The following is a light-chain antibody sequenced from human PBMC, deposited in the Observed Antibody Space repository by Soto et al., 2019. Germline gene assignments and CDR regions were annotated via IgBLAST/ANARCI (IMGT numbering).Light chain of an antibody. J-gene: IGKJ2*01. CDR3: QVRTDWPTFIYS. CDR1: QSVDTF. V-gene: IGKV3-11*01. Sequence: EIVLTQSPATLSLSPGERATLSCRASQSVDTFLAWYQQKPGRTPRLLIYDTSNRATGIPPRFSGTGSGTDFTLTIRRLAPEDFAVDYCQVRTDWPTFIYSFGQGTKLEVK. CDR2: DTS.